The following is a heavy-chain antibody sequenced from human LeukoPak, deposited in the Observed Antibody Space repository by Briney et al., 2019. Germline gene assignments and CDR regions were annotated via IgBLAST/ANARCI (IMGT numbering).Heavy chain of an antibody. V-gene: IGHV3-23*01. CDR3: AKDDPYGGNSAGDHY. CDR2: ISGSGGST. J-gene: IGHJ4*02. CDR1: LFTLSTYT. D-gene: IGHD4-23*01. Sequence: HGGSLRLSCVASLFTLSTYTMRTVRPAPGRGVERVSHISGSGGSTYYADSVEGRFTISRDNSRNTLYLQMNSLRAEDTAVYYCAKDDPYGGNSAGDHYWGQGTLVTVSS.